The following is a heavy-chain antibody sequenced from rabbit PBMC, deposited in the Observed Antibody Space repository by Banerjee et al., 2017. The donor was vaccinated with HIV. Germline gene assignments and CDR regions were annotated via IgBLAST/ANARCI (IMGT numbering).Heavy chain of an antibody. CDR3: ARDYSYGYAGYVYATGMNL. CDR2: IGTNSGIT. D-gene: IGHD6-1*01. CDR1: GIDFSSYYY. J-gene: IGHJ4*01. V-gene: IGHV1S40*01. Sequence: QQLEESGGGLVKPGGTLTLTCKASGIDFSSYYYMCWVRQAPGKGLEWIACIGTNSGITWYASWAKGRFTISKTSSTTVTLQMTSLTAADTATYFCARDYSYGYAGYVYATGMNLWGQGTLVTVS.